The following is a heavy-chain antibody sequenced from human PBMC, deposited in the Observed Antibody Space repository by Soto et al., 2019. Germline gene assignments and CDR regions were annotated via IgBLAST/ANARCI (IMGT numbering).Heavy chain of an antibody. D-gene: IGHD6-19*01. CDR2: LSYEGSEE. CDR3: ALTRRSSLLEVAGPGFEY. V-gene: IGHV3-30*03. J-gene: IGHJ4*02. CDR1: GFNFGVFG. Sequence: GGSLRLSCAASGFNFGVFGMHWFRQAPGKGLEWLSVLSYEGSEEYYADSVRGRFTISRDNSKNTLFLQMDSLRVDDTGVYYCALTRRSSLLEVAGPGFEYWGQGTLVTVSS.